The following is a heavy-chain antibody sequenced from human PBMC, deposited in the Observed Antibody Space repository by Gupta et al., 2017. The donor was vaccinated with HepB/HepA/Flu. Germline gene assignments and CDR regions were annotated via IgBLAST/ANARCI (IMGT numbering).Heavy chain of an antibody. CDR2: IFYSGST. CDR1: GVPVRSYY. D-gene: IGHD1-26*01. J-gene: IGHJ4*02. V-gene: IGHV4-59*02. CDR3: ARDLGTVGLGVEFDY. Sequence: QVQLQESGPGLVKPSETLSLTCPVSGVPVRSYYWSWIRQPPGEGLEWIGYIFYSGSTKYNPSLKSRVTISVDTSKNQVSLKMNSVTAADTAVYYCARDLGTVGLGVEFDYWGQGTLVTVSP.